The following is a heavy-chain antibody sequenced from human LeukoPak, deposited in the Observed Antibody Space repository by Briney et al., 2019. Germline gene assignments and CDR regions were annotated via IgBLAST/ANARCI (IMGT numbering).Heavy chain of an antibody. V-gene: IGHV1-69*06. Sequence: GASVKVSCKASGGTFSSYAISWVRQAPGQGLEWMGGIIPIFGTANYAQKFQGRVTITADKSTSTAYMELSSLRSEDTAVYYCASSGYPEGNWFDPWGQGTLVTVSS. CDR3: ASSGYPEGNWFDP. CDR2: IIPIFGTA. CDR1: GGTFSSYA. J-gene: IGHJ5*02. D-gene: IGHD5-12*01.